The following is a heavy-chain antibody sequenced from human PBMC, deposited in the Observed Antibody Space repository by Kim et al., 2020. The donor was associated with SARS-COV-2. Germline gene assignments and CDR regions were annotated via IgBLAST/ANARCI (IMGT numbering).Heavy chain of an antibody. V-gene: IGHV3-7*03. J-gene: IGHJ4*02. CDR2: IKQDGSEK. Sequence: GGSLRLSCAASGFTFSSYWMSWVRQAPGKGLEWVANIKQDGSEKYYVDSVKGRFTISRDNAKNSLYLQMNSLRAEDTAVYYCARYGDIAAPTFGYWGQGTLVTVSS. CDR1: GFTFSSYW. D-gene: IGHD6-25*01. CDR3: ARYGDIAAPTFGY.